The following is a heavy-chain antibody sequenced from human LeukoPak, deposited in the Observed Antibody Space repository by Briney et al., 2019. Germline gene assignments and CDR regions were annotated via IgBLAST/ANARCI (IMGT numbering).Heavy chain of an antibody. J-gene: IGHJ3*02. Sequence: GGSLRLSCAASGFTFSSYAISWVRQAPGKGLKWVSTINDNGAGTYYADSVKGRFTISRDNSKNTLYLQMNSLRAEDTAVYYCARPADPLLLWFGEVGGAAFDIWGQGTMVTVSS. CDR3: ARPADPLLLWFGEVGGAAFDI. CDR2: INDNGAGT. D-gene: IGHD3-10*01. CDR1: GFTFSSYA. V-gene: IGHV3-23*01.